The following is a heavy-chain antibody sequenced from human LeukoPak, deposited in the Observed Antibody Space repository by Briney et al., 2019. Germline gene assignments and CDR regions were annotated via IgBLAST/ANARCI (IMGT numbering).Heavy chain of an antibody. CDR2: IKSKTDGGTT. J-gene: IGHJ5*02. D-gene: IGHD5-24*01. V-gene: IGHV3-15*01. CDR1: GFTFSNAW. Sequence: GGSLRLSCAASGFTFSNAWMSWVRQAPGKGLEWVGRIKSKTDGGTTDYAAPVKGRFTISRDDSKNTLYLQMNSLKTEDTAVYYCTTDSEGDGYANWFDPWGQGTLVTVSS. CDR3: TTDSEGDGYANWFDP.